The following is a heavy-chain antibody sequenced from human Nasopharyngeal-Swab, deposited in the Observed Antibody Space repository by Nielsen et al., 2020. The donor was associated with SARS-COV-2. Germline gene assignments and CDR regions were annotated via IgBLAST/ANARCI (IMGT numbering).Heavy chain of an antibody. Sequence: SVKVSCKASGGTFSSYAISWVRQAPGQGLEWMGGIIPIFGTANYAQKFQGRVTITADASTSTAYMELSSLRSEDTAVYYCARDKDSYGSGSLLSPYGYYYMDVWGKGTTVTVSS. CDR2: IIPIFGTA. CDR1: GGTFSSYA. D-gene: IGHD3-10*01. J-gene: IGHJ6*03. V-gene: IGHV1-69*13. CDR3: ARDKDSYGSGSLLSPYGYYYMDV.